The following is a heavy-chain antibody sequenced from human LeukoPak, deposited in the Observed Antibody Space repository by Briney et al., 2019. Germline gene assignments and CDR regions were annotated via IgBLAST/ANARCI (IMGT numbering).Heavy chain of an antibody. CDR2: IYYDGGKK. CDR1: GSTFRNFG. J-gene: IGHJ2*01. CDR3: ARDRLEIKYFDL. D-gene: IGHD1-1*01. V-gene: IGHV3-33*01. Sequence: GRSLRLSCAASGSTFRNFGMHWVRQGPGKGLEWVAVIYYDGGKKYYADSVKGRFTISRDNSKNTLYLQLNSLRAEDTAVYYCARDRLEIKYFDLWGRGTQVTVSS.